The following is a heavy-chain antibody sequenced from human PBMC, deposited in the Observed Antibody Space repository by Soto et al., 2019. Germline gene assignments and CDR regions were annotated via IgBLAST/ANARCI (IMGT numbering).Heavy chain of an antibody. J-gene: IGHJ5*02. CDR2: ISSSSSAI. CDR3: ARDPNTYCSGGSCYPNWFDP. CDR1: GFIFTSHS. V-gene: IGHV3-48*02. D-gene: IGHD2-15*01. Sequence: GGSLRLSCAASGFIFTSHSMNWVRQAPGKGLEWVSYISSSSSAIYYADSVKGRFTISRDNAKNSLYLQMNSLRDEDTAVYYCARDPNTYCSGGSCYPNWFDPWGQGTLVTVSS.